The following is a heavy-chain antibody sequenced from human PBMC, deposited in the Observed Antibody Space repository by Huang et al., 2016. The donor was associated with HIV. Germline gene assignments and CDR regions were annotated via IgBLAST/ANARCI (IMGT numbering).Heavy chain of an antibody. Sequence: EVQLVQSGAEVKKPGESLKISCKGSGYCFSTYWIGWVRQMPGKGLEWMGMFFPGDSETRYRPSFHGQVTISADKSTSTAYLQGSSLKASDTAMYYCASTASYSGSYRGAFDIWGQGTMVTVSS. J-gene: IGHJ3*02. CDR2: FFPGDSET. V-gene: IGHV5-51*03. D-gene: IGHD1-26*01. CDR3: ASTASYSGSYRGAFDI. CDR1: GYCFSTYW.